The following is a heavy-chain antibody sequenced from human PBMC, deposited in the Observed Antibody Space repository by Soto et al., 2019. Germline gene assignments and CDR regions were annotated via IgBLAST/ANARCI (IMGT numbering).Heavy chain of an antibody. CDR2: ISYDGSNK. D-gene: IGHD3-22*01. J-gene: IGHJ3*02. Sequence: GGSLRLSCAASGFTFSSYAMHWVRQAPGKGLEWVAVISYDGSNKYYADSVKGRFTISRDNSKNTLYLQMNSLRAEDTTVYYCARDRAMIVVVSDAFDIWGQGTMVTVSS. V-gene: IGHV3-30-3*01. CDR1: GFTFSSYA. CDR3: ARDRAMIVVVSDAFDI.